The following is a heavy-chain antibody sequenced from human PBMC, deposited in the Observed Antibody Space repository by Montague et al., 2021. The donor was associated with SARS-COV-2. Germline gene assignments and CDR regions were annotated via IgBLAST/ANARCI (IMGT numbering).Heavy chain of an antibody. CDR3: SRDSSAVGRAWTFPAGGLQWAFDL. Sequence: SETLSLTCTVSGVSIMNYYWSWIRHSPGKGLEWIGYIYFSGNTNYNPPPKSRVSISVDPSSNQHSLRLTSVTAAGMAAYSCSRDSSAVGRAWTFPAGGLQWAFDLWGHGTPVTVSS. D-gene: IGHD6-19*01. J-gene: IGHJ5*02. CDR2: IYFSGNT. V-gene: IGHV4-59*01. CDR1: GVSIMNYY.